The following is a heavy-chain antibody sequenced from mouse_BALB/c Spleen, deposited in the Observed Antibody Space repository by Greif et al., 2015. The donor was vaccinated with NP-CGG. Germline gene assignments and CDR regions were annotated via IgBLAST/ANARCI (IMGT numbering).Heavy chain of an antibody. J-gene: IGHJ4*01. V-gene: IGHV5-17*02. D-gene: IGHD2-1*01. CDR2: ISSGSSTI. Sequence: EVQRVESGGGLVQPGGSRKLSCAASGFTFSSFGMHWVRQAPEKGLEWVAYISSGSSTIYYADTVKGRFTISRDNPKNTLFLQMTSLRSEDTAMYYCARYGNYGFYAMDYWGQGTSVTVSS. CDR3: ARYGNYGFYAMDY. CDR1: GFTFSSFG.